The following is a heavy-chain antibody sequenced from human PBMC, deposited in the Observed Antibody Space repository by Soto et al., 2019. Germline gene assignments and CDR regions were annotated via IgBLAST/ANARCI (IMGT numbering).Heavy chain of an antibody. J-gene: IGHJ6*02. CDR3: ARDGLQYQLPPALGDYYYGMDV. Sequence: PSETLSLTCTVSGGSISSYYWSWIRQPAGKGLEWIGRIYTSGSTNYNPSLKSRVTMSVDTSKNQFSLKLSSVTAADTAVYYCARDGLQYQLPPALGDYYYGMDVWGQGTTVTVSS. V-gene: IGHV4-4*07. CDR2: IYTSGST. CDR1: GGSISSYY. D-gene: IGHD2-2*01.